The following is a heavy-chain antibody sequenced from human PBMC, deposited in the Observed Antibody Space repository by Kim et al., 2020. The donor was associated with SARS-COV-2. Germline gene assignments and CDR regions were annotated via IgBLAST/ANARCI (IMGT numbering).Heavy chain of an antibody. CDR1: GFNFGSCA. V-gene: IGHV3-21*05. Sequence: GGSLRLSCAASGFNFGSCAMSWFRQAPGKGLEWVGFIRSNRYGMSYADSAKVRGTISRASAKNERYLYMNSQSLEDTAIADCSWARGVDDLLLDCWG. J-gene: IGHJ5*01. CDR2: IRSNRYGM. CDR3: SWARGVDDLLLDC. D-gene: IGHD2-15*01.